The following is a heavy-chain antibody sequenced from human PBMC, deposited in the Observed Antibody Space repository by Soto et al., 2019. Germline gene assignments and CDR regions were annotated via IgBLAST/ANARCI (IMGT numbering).Heavy chain of an antibody. V-gene: IGHV4-34*01. J-gene: IGHJ4*02. D-gene: IGHD3-16*02. CDR1: GGSFSGYY. CDR2: INHSGST. CDR3: ARGRGVITR. Sequence: SETLSLTCAVYGGSFSGYYWSWIRQPPGKGLEWIGEINHSGSTNYNPSLKSRVTISVDTSKNQFSMKLSSVTAADTAVYYCARGRGVITRWGQGTLVTVSS.